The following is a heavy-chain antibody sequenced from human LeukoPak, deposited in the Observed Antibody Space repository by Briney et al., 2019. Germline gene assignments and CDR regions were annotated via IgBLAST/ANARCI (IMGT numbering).Heavy chain of an antibody. CDR2: IYTSGST. CDR3: ARGIVPAAIWQSSWFDP. CDR1: GGSISSGSYY. Sequence: PSQTLSLTCTVSGGSISSGSYYWSWIRQPAGTGLEWIGRIYTSGSTNYNPSLKSRVTISVDTSKNQFSLKLSSVTAADTAVYYCARGIVPAAIWQSSWFDPWGQGTLVTVSS. J-gene: IGHJ5*02. V-gene: IGHV4-61*02. D-gene: IGHD2-2*01.